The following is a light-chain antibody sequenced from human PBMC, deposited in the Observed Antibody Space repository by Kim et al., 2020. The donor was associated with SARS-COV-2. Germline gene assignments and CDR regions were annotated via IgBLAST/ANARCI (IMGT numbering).Light chain of an antibody. CDR3: QQDNAFPLT. J-gene: IGKJ4*01. CDR2: MAS. Sequence: DIQMTQSPSTLSASVGDRVTITCRASENINKWLVWYQQKPGKAPKVLIYMASSLESGVPSRFSGSGSGTEFSLTISSLQPDDFATYCCQQDNAFPLTFGGGTKVDIK. V-gene: IGKV1-5*03. CDR1: ENINKW.